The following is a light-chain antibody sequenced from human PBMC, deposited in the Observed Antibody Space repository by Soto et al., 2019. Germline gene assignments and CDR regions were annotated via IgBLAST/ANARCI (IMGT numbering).Light chain of an antibody. CDR1: SSNIGSNT. V-gene: IGLV1-44*01. CDR2: SNN. Sequence: QSVLTQPPSASGTPGQRVTISCSGSSSNIGSNTVNWYQQLPGTAPKLLIYSNNQRPSGVPARFSGSKSGTSASLAISGLQSEDEADYYCAAWDDSLNGHVVFGGWTKLTVL. CDR3: AAWDDSLNGHVV. J-gene: IGLJ2*01.